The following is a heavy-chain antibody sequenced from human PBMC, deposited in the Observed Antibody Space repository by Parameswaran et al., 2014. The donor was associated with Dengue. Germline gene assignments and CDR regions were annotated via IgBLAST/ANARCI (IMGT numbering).Heavy chain of an antibody. CDR3: ARDSSGYRLYYYYYGMDV. D-gene: IGHD3-22*01. J-gene: IGHJ6*02. CDR2: IYYSGST. V-gene: IGHV4-39*07. Sequence: WIRQPPGKGLEWIGSIYYSGSTYYNPSLKSRVTISVDTSKNQFSLKLSSVTAADTAVYYCARDSSGYRLYYYYYGMDVWGQGTTVTVSS.